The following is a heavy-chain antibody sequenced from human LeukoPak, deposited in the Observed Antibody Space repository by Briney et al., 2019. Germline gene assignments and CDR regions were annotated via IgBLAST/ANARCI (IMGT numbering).Heavy chain of an antibody. CDR3: ATDQRYAFDY. Sequence: GGSLRLSCATSGFSFTDYPMNWFRQAPVKGLEWISNIRTTAEGAKYAYYADSVKGRVTISRDDGKNTLYLHMNSLRDDDTAVYYCATDQRYAFDYWGQGILVTVSS. D-gene: IGHD3-9*01. J-gene: IGHJ4*02. V-gene: IGHV3-48*02. CDR2: IRTTAEGAKYA. CDR1: GFSFTDYP.